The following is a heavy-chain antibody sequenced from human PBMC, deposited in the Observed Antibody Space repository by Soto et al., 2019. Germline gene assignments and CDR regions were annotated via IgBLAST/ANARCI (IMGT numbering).Heavy chain of an antibody. V-gene: IGHV4-38-2*01. J-gene: IGHJ4*02. CDR3: ARQVGGRFTLPPYDC. D-gene: IGHD3-16*01. Sequence: SETLSLTCAVSGYFFSSGDYWGWIRQPPGKGLEWISNIYHSGGSYHNPSLKSRVTISVDTSKNQFSLKLSSVTAADTAVYYCARQVGGRFTLPPYDCWGQGILVTVSS. CDR1: GYFFSSGDY. CDR2: IYHSGGS.